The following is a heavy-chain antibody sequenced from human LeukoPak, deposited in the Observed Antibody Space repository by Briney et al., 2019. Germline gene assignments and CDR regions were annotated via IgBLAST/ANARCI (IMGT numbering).Heavy chain of an antibody. CDR1: GFTFSGYA. Sequence: GGSLRLSCAASGFTFSGYAMSWVRQAPGKGLEWVSTISGSGDYTYYADSVKGRFSISRDNSKNTLHLQMNSLRAEDTAVYYCAKNERAWELLWFLDSWGQGTQVIVSS. CDR2: ISGSGDYT. J-gene: IGHJ5*01. CDR3: AKNERAWELLWFLDS. V-gene: IGHV3-23*01. D-gene: IGHD1-26*01.